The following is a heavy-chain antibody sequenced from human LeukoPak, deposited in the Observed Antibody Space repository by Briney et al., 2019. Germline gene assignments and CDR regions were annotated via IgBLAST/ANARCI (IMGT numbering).Heavy chain of an antibody. CDR2: ISYDGSNK. Sequence: PGGSLRLSCAASGFTFSSYGMHWVRQAPGKGLEWVAVISYDGSNKYYADSVKGRFTISRDNSKNTLYLQMNSLRSEDTAVYYCARSYGGNSGPFDYWGQGTLVTVSS. J-gene: IGHJ4*02. V-gene: IGHV3-30*03. CDR1: GFTFSSYG. D-gene: IGHD4-23*01. CDR3: ARSYGGNSGPFDY.